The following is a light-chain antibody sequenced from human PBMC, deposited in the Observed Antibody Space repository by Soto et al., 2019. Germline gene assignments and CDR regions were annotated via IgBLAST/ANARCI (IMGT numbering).Light chain of an antibody. J-gene: IGLJ1*01. CDR2: KDT. CDR1: ALPKQF. Sequence: SYELTQPPSVSVSPGQTARITCSGDALPKQFASWYQQKPGQAPLLVIYKDTYRPSGIPERSSGSSSGTTVTLTISGVQAEDEADYYCQSADSGGISFVFGTGTKVTVL. CDR3: QSADSGGISFV. V-gene: IGLV3-25*02.